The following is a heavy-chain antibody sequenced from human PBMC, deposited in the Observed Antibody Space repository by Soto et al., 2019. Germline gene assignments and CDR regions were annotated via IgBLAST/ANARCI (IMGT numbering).Heavy chain of an antibody. CDR3: ARRGYDYVTHYYGMDV. CDR1: GYSFTSYW. J-gene: IGHJ6*02. D-gene: IGHD5-12*01. V-gene: IGHV5-51*01. Sequence: GESLKISCKGSGYSFTSYWIGWVRQMPGKGLEWMGIIYPGDSDTRYSPSFQGQVTISADKSISTAYLQWSSLKASDTAMYYCARRGYDYVTHYYGMDVWGQGTTVTVSS. CDR2: IYPGDSDT.